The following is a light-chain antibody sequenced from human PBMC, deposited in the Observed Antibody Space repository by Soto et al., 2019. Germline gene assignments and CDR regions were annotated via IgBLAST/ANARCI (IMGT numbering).Light chain of an antibody. Sequence: EIVLTQSPGTLSLSPGERATLSCRASQSVASNYLGWYQQKPGQAPRVLIFDASIRATGIPDRFSASGSGSDFTLTISRLEPDDFAVYYCHQYDSLPLTFGGATKVEI. V-gene: IGKV3-20*01. J-gene: IGKJ4*01. CDR2: DAS. CDR1: QSVASNY. CDR3: HQYDSLPLT.